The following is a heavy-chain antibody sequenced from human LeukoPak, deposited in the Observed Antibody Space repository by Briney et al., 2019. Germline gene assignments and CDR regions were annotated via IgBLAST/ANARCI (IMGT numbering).Heavy chain of an antibody. Sequence: SETLSLTCTVSGGSISSYYWSWIRQPPGKGLEWIGYIYYSGSTNYNPSLKSRVTISVDTSKNQFSLKLSSVTAADTAVYYCARDRLTYYFDYWGQGALVTVSS. CDR3: ARDRLTYYFDY. V-gene: IGHV4-59*01. D-gene: IGHD3-16*01. CDR2: IYYSGST. CDR1: GGSISSYY. J-gene: IGHJ4*02.